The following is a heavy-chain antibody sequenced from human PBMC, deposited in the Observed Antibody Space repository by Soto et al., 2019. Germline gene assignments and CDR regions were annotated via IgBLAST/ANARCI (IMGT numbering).Heavy chain of an antibody. V-gene: IGHV1-69*13. Sequence: ASVKVSCKASGGTFSSYAISWVRQAPGQGLEWMGGIIPIFGTANYAQKFQGRVTITADESTSTAYMELSSLRSEDTAVYYCARVSGYSSSSRPYHYYGLDVWGQGTTVTVSS. CDR2: IIPIFGTA. D-gene: IGHD6-6*01. CDR3: ARVSGYSSSSRPYHYYGLDV. CDR1: GGTFSSYA. J-gene: IGHJ6*02.